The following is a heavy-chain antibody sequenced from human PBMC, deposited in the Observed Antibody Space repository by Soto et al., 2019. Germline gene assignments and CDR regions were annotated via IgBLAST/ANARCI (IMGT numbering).Heavy chain of an antibody. Sequence: PGGSLRLSCAASGFTFSSYAMSWVRQAPGKGLEWVSAISGSGGSTYYADSVKGRFTISRDNSKNTLYLQMNSLRAEDTAVYYCAKGLGAARPGYYYYGMDVWGQGTTVTVSS. CDR3: AKGLGAARPGYYYYGMDV. CDR1: GFTFSSYA. CDR2: ISGSGGST. V-gene: IGHV3-23*01. J-gene: IGHJ6*02. D-gene: IGHD6-6*01.